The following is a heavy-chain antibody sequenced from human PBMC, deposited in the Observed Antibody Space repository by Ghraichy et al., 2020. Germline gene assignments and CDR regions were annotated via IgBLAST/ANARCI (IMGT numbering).Heavy chain of an antibody. CDR3: AKDPPRRSYYSPSFDY. V-gene: IGHV3-23*01. Sequence: GGSLRLSCAASGFTFSSYAMSWVRQAPGKGLEWVSAISGSGGSTYYADSVKGRFTISRDNSKNTLYLQMNSLRAEDTAVYYCAKDPPRRSYYSPSFDYWGQGTLVTVSS. CDR1: GFTFSSYA. J-gene: IGHJ4*02. D-gene: IGHD1-26*01. CDR2: ISGSGGST.